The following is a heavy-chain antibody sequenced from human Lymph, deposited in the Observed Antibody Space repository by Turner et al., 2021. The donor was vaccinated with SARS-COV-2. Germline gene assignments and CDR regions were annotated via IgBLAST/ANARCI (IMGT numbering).Heavy chain of an antibody. D-gene: IGHD2-15*01. V-gene: IGHV1-46*01. Sequence: QVQLVQSGAEVKKPGASVKVSCKASGYTFTSYYMHWVRQAPGQGLELIGIINPSGDSTSYAPKFQGRVTMTRDTSTSTVYMELSSLRSEDTAVYYCARVGPGGFDYWGQGTPVTVSS. CDR2: INPSGDST. J-gene: IGHJ4*02. CDR1: GYTFTSYY. CDR3: ARVGPGGFDY.